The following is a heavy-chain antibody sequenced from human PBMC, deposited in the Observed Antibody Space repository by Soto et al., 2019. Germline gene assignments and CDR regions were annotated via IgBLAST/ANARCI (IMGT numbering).Heavy chain of an antibody. D-gene: IGHD2-21*02. Sequence: QAQLVQSGAEVKKPGASVRVSCKTSGYPFTDYFIHWVRQAPGQGLEWMGIISLYHHSTSYAQKFQGRLTVTADTSTTTVYMDLSSLTSEDSAVDWCARELYACGGDCPYHMDYWGQGTLVTVSS. V-gene: IGHV1-46*01. CDR3: ARELYACGGDCPYHMDY. CDR1: GYPFTDYF. J-gene: IGHJ4*02. CDR2: ISLYHHST.